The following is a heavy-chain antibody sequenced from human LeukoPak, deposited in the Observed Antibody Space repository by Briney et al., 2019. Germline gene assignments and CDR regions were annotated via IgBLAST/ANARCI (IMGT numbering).Heavy chain of an antibody. D-gene: IGHD3-22*01. Sequence: PGRSLRLSCAASGFTFDDSATHWVRQAPGKGLEWVSGISWSSDNFGYADSVKGRFTISRDNAKKSLYLEMNGLRAEDTAMYYCVKDLGFGMIVPRGFHYWGQGTLVSVSS. J-gene: IGHJ4*02. V-gene: IGHV3-9*01. CDR2: ISWSSDNF. CDR3: VKDLGFGMIVPRGFHY. CDR1: GFTFDDSA.